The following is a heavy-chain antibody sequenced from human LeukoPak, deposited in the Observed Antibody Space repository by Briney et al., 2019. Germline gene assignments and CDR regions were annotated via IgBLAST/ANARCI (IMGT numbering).Heavy chain of an antibody. J-gene: IGHJ4*02. Sequence: GASVKVSCKASGYTFTNYYIHWVRQAPGQGLEWMGIINSSAGSTSYAQKFQGRVTMTRDTSTSTAYMELSSLRSEDTAVYFCARGGASGSFDYWGQGTLVTVSS. V-gene: IGHV1-46*01. D-gene: IGHD3-10*01. CDR3: ARGGASGSFDY. CDR2: INSSAGST. CDR1: GYTFTNYY.